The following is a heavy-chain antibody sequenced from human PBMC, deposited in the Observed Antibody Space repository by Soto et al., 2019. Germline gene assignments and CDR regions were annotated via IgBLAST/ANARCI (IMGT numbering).Heavy chain of an antibody. V-gene: IGHV3-23*01. Sequence: GGSLRLSCAASGFTFSSFALSWVRQAPGKGLEWLSAISGSGVNTYYAAAVKGRFTISRDNSKNTLFLQMNSLSAEDTAIYYCAKVSAPKYEQLVTIESWGQGALVTVSS. CDR2: ISGSGVNT. CDR1: GFTFSSFA. CDR3: AKVSAPKYEQLVTIES. J-gene: IGHJ4*02. D-gene: IGHD6-6*01.